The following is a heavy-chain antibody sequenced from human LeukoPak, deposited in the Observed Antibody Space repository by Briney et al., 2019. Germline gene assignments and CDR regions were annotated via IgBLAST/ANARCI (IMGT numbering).Heavy chain of an antibody. V-gene: IGHV3-30*02. CDR3: AKGKDDYDSSGSNWFDP. Sequence: SSYYWGWIRQAPGKGLEWVAFIRYDGSNKYYADSVKGRFTISRDNSKNTLYLQMNSLRAEDTAVYYCAKGKDDYDSSGSNWFDPWGQGTLVTVSS. CDR2: IRYDGSNK. J-gene: IGHJ5*02. CDR1: SSYY. D-gene: IGHD3-22*01.